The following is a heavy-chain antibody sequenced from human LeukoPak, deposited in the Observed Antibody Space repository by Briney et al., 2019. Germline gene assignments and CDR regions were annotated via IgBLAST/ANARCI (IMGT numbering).Heavy chain of an antibody. V-gene: IGHV3-33*01. Sequence: PGGSLRLSCAASGFTFSSYGMHWVRQAPGKGLEWVAVIWYDGSNKYYADSVKGRFTISRDNSKNTLYLQMNSLRAEDTAVYYCAREVTGDGRFDPWGQGTLVTVSS. CDR1: GFTFSSYG. D-gene: IGHD7-27*01. CDR2: IWYDGSNK. J-gene: IGHJ5*02. CDR3: AREVTGDGRFDP.